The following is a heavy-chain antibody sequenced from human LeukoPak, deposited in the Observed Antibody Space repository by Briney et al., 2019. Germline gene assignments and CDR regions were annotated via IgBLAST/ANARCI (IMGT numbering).Heavy chain of an antibody. J-gene: IGHJ4*02. Sequence: PGGSLRLSCATSGFSFNSYWMSWVRQAPGKGLEWVANIKQDGSEKYYVDSVKGRFTISRDNVKNSLYLQMNSLGIEDTAVHYCARIEAGGWGQGTLVTVSS. CDR2: IKQDGSEK. CDR1: GFSFNSYW. CDR3: ARIEAGG. V-gene: IGHV3-7*01.